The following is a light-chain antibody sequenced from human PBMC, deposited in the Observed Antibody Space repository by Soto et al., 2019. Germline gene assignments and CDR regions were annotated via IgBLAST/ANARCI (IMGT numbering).Light chain of an antibody. V-gene: IGLV2-14*01. CDR3: SSYASSGVL. Sequence: QSALTQPDSVSGSPGQSITISCTGTSSDVGGYDHVSWYQQHPGKAPKLIIYEVSNRPSGVSNRFSGSKSGNTASLTISGLQAEDEADYYCSSYASSGVLFGGGTKLTVL. CDR2: EVS. CDR1: SSDVGGYDH. J-gene: IGLJ2*01.